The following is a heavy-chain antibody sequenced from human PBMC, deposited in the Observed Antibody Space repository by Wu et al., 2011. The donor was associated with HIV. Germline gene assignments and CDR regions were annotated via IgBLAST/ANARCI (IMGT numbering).Heavy chain of an antibody. CDR1: DYTFTSYG. V-gene: IGHV1-18*01. CDR3: ARGKGYYDSSGYHWFDP. D-gene: IGHD3-22*01. Sequence: QVQLVQSGAEVKKPGASVKVSCKASDYTFTSYGINWVRQAPGQGLEWMGWISAYNGNTNYAQKLQGRVTMTTDTSTSTAYMELRSLRSDDTAVYYCARGKGYYDSSGYHWFDPWGQGTLVTVSS. J-gene: IGHJ5*02. CDR2: ISAYNGNT.